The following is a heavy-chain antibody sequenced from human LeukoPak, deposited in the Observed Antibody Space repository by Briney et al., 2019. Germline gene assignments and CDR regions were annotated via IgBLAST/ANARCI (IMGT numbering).Heavy chain of an antibody. D-gene: IGHD5-18*01. CDR2: IYPSDSDT. CDR1: GYTFTNYW. Sequence: GESLKISCKGSGYTFTNYWIGWVRQMPGKGPEWMGLIYPSDSDTRYSPSFQGQVTISADKSITTAYLQWSSLKASDTAMYYCARQGRAGGYTYGYFDYWGQGTLVTVSA. CDR3: ARQGRAGGYTYGYFDY. J-gene: IGHJ4*02. V-gene: IGHV5-51*01.